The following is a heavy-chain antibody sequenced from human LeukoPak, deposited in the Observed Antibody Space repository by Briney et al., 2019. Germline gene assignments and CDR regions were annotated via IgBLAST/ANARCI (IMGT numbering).Heavy chain of an antibody. J-gene: IGHJ4*02. Sequence: SQNLSLTCTVSGGSISSGGYYWSWIRQHPGKGLEWIGYIYYSGSTYYNPSLKSRVTISVDTSKNQFSLKLSSVTAADTAVYYCARGVDTAMAYYFDYWGQGTLVTVSS. CDR3: ARGVDTAMAYYFDY. CDR2: IYYSGST. D-gene: IGHD5-18*01. CDR1: GGSISSGGYY. V-gene: IGHV4-31*03.